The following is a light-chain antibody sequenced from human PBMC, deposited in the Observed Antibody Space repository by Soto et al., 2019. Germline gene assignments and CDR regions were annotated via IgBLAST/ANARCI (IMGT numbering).Light chain of an antibody. V-gene: IGKV1-5*01. CDR3: QQRSNWPPLT. Sequence: DIQMTQSPSTLSASVGDRVTITFRASQSISSWLAWYQQKPGKAPKLLIYDASSLESGVPSRFSGSGSGTEFTLTISSLEPEDFAVYYCQQRSNWPPLTFGGGTKVDIK. CDR1: QSISSW. CDR2: DAS. J-gene: IGKJ4*01.